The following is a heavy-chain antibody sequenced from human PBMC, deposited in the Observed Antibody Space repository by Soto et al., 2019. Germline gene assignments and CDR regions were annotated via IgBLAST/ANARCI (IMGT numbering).Heavy chain of an antibody. Sequence: GGSLRLSCAASGFTFSDYYMNWIRQAPGRGLEWVSCISGSGSTIYYADSVKGRFTTSRDNAKNSLYLQMNSLRAEDTAVYYCARAHPGGCGVEFFSGMEVVGQGTTVTVSS. CDR3: ARAHPGGCGVEFFSGMEV. D-gene: IGHD3-10*01. V-gene: IGHV3-11*01. J-gene: IGHJ6*02. CDR1: GFTFSDYY. CDR2: ISGSGSTI.